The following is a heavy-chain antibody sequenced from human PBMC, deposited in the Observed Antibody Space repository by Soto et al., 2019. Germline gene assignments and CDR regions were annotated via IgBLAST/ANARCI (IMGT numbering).Heavy chain of an antibody. CDR1: GYTFTSYA. V-gene: IGHV1-3*01. CDR2: INAGNGNT. Sequence: ASVKVSCKASGYTFTSYAMHWVRQAPGQRLERMGWINAGNGNTKYSQKFQGRVTITRDTSASTAYMELSSLRSEDTAVYYCARSMGNWNVRGWFDPWGQGTLVTVSS. CDR3: ARSMGNWNVRGWFDP. D-gene: IGHD1-20*01. J-gene: IGHJ5*02.